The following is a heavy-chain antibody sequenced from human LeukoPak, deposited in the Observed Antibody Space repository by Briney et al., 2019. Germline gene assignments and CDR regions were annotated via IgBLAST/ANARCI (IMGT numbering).Heavy chain of an antibody. CDR2: IKSKTDGGTT. J-gene: IGHJ4*02. CDR3: ARGVGGDRDY. CDR1: GFTDRNGW. D-gene: IGHD2-21*02. Sequence: KPGGSLRLSCAASGFTDRNGWMSWVRQAPGKGLEWVGRIKSKTDGGTTDYAAPVKGRFTISRDDSKNTLYLQMNSLKTEDTAVYYCARGVGGDRDYWGQGTLVTVSS. V-gene: IGHV3-15*05.